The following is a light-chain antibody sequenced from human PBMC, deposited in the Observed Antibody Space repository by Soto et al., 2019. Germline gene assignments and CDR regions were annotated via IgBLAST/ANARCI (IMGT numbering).Light chain of an antibody. V-gene: IGLV2-11*01. CDR3: CSYAGTSTPGV. CDR2: EVT. Sequence: QSALTQPRSVSGSPGQSVTISCTGTSSDVGGYNRVAWYQQPPGTAPKLIIYEVTNRPSGVPDRFSGSKSGNTASLTISGLQAEDEADYYCCSYAGTSTPGVFGGGTKLTVL. J-gene: IGLJ2*01. CDR1: SSDVGGYNR.